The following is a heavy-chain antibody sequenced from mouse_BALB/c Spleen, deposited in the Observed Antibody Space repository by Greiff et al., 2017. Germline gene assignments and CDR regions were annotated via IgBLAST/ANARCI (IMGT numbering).Heavy chain of an antibody. V-gene: IGHV5-6-5*01. CDR3: ARVGDYGSSYGFAY. Sequence: EVQLVESGGGLVKPGGSLKLSCAASGFTFSSYAMSWVRQTPEKRLEWVASISSGGSTYYPDSVKGRFTISRDNARNILYLQMSSPRSEDTAMYYCARVGDYGSSYGFAYWGQGTLVTVSA. CDR2: ISSGGST. D-gene: IGHD1-1*01. CDR1: GFTFSSYA. J-gene: IGHJ3*01.